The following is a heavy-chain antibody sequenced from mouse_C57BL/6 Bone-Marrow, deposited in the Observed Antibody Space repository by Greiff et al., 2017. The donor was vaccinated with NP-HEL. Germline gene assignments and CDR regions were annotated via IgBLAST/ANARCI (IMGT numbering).Heavy chain of an antibody. D-gene: IGHD3-1*01. CDR3: ARSSGGFAY. CDR1: GYTFTSYW. V-gene: IGHV1-50*01. J-gene: IGHJ3*01. Sequence: QVQLQQPGAELVKPGASVKLSCKASGYTFTSYWMQWVKQRPGQGLEWIGEIDPSDSYTNYNQKFKGKATLTVDTSASKAYMQLSSLTSEDSAVYYCARSSGGFAYWGQGTLVTVSA. CDR2: IDPSDSYT.